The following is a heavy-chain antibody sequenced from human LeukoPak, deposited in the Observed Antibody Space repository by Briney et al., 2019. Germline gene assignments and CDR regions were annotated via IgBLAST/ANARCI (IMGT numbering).Heavy chain of an antibody. CDR2: IWYDGSNK. D-gene: IGHD2-2*01. CDR3: AKTPSPVPAVPLGFDP. J-gene: IGHJ5*02. V-gene: IGHV3-33*06. CDR1: GFTFSSYG. Sequence: PGGSLRLSCAASGFTFSSYGMHWVRQAPGKGLEWVAVIWYDGSNKYYADSVKGRFTISRDNSKNTLYLQMNSLRAEDTAVYYCAKTPSPVPAVPLGFDPWGQGTLVTVSS.